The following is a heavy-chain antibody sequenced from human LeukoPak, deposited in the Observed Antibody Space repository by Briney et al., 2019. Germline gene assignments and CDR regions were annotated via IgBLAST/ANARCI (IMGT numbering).Heavy chain of an antibody. V-gene: IGHV3-23*01. CDR1: GFTFDSYA. D-gene: IGHD2-8*01. CDR3: AKDLRPDGVDNFDH. J-gene: IGHJ4*02. Sequence: GGSLRLSCAASGFTFDSYAMSWVRQAPGKGLEWVANILASGSPTYYADSVKGRFIISRDNSKNTVYLQMNSLRVEDTAIYYCAKDLRPDGVDNFDHWGQGILVTVSS. CDR2: ILASGSPT.